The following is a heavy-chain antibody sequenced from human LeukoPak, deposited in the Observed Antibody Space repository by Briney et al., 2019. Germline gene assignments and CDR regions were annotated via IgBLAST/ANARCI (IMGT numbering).Heavy chain of an antibody. CDR3: VRDNRSYNFDY. D-gene: IGHD1-26*01. V-gene: IGHV3-74*01. CDR2: IKSDGSFT. J-gene: IGHJ4*02. Sequence: PGGSLRISCAASGFTFSGYWMHWVRQAPGKGLVWVSCIKSDGSFTSIADSAKGRFTISRDNAKNTVYLQMNSLRAEDTAVYYCVRDNRSYNFDYWGQGTLVTVSS. CDR1: GFTFSGYW.